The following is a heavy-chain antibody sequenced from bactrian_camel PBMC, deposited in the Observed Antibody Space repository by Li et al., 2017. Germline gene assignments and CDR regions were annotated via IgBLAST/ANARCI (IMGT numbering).Heavy chain of an antibody. J-gene: IGHJ4*01. Sequence: HVQLVESGGGSVQAGETLRLSCKASGFTFDDSDMGWYRQATVNECELISSISSNGSTYYADSVKGRFTISRDDSKNTVDLQLNSLKTEDMAMYYCAKTGDGGSWGEYDFWDQGTQVTVS. D-gene: IGHD6*01. V-gene: IGHV3S63*01. CDR1: GFTFDDSD. CDR2: ISSNGST. CDR3: AKTGDGGSWGEYDF.